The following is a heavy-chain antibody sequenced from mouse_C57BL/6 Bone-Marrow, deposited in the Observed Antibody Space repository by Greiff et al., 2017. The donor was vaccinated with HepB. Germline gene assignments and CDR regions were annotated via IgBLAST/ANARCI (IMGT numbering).Heavy chain of an antibody. V-gene: IGHV14-4*01. Sequence: PLPPSLAALVRPGASVPLSCPASGFNIKDDYLHWVKQRPEQGLEWIGWLDPENGDTEYASKFQGKATITADTSSNTAYLQLSSLTSEDTAVYYCTYYDYDRVDYWGQGTTLTVSS. CDR3: TYYDYDRVDY. D-gene: IGHD2-4*01. J-gene: IGHJ2*01. CDR2: LDPENGDT. CDR1: GFNIKDDY.